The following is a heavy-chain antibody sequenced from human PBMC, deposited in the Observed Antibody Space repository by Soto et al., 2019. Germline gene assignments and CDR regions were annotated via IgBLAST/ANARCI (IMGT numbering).Heavy chain of an antibody. V-gene: IGHV4-30-4*01. Sequence: QVQLQESGPGLVKPSQTLSLTCTVSGGSISSGDYYWSWIRQPPGKGLEWIGYIYHNGSSNYNPSLKSRVTISLDTSRSQFSLKLTSVTAADTAVYFCARDVTNYGSWFDPWGQGTLVTVSS. CDR2: IYHNGSS. D-gene: IGHD4-17*01. CDR1: GGSISSGDYY. J-gene: IGHJ5*02. CDR3: ARDVTNYGSWFDP.